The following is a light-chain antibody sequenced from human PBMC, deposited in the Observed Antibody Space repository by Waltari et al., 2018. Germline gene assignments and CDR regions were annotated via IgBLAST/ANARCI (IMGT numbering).Light chain of an antibody. J-gene: IGKJ1*01. CDR3: QQYGNTPRT. CDR1: QSVSRNF. V-gene: IGKV3-20*01. Sequence: EIVLTQSPGTLSLSPGERATLSCRASQSVSRNFVAWYQQKPGQAPRLLIYDTSSRASGIPDRFSCSGSGTDFTLTISSLEPEDIGTFYCQQYGNTPRTFGQGTKVEIK. CDR2: DTS.